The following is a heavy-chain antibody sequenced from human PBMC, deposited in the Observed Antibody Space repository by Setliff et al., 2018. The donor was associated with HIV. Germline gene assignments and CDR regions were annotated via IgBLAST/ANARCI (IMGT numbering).Heavy chain of an antibody. J-gene: IGHJ4*02. CDR1: GYSFTTYA. V-gene: IGHV1-18*01. Sequence: ASVKVSCKASGYSFTTYAISWVRQAPGQGLEWMGWISAYNGNTLYAQKFQGRVTMTTDTSTSTASLELSSLKSDDTAMYYCATSTSRFFWNGFYQGGFGSRNSHSFENWGQGTLVTVSS. CDR2: ISAYNGNT. D-gene: IGHD3-3*01. CDR3: ATSTSRFFWNGFYQGGFGSRNSHSFEN.